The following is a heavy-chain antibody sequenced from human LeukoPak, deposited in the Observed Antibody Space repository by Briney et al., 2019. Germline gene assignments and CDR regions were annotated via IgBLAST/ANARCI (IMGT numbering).Heavy chain of an antibody. J-gene: IGHJ5*02. D-gene: IGHD6-19*01. CDR1: GYSISSGYY. V-gene: IGHV4-38-2*01. Sequence: SETLSLTCAVSGYSISSGYYWGWIRQPPGKGLEWIGGIYHSGRTYYNPSLTSRVTISVDTSKNQFSLKLTSVTAADTAVYYCATEVGQWLIRTWGQGTLVTVSS. CDR2: IYHSGRT. CDR3: ATEVGQWLIRT.